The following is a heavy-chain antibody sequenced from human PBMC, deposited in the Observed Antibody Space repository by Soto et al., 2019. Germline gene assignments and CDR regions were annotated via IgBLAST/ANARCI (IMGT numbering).Heavy chain of an antibody. CDR3: ASSNGTTNWFDP. Sequence: ASETLSLTCAVSGGSISSSNWWSWVRQPPGKGLEWIGEIYHSRSTNYNPSLKSRVTISVDKSKNQFSLKLSSVTAADTAVYYCASSNGTTNWFDPWGQGTLVTVSS. D-gene: IGHD1-7*01. V-gene: IGHV4-4*02. CDR1: GGSISSSNW. J-gene: IGHJ5*02. CDR2: IYHSRST.